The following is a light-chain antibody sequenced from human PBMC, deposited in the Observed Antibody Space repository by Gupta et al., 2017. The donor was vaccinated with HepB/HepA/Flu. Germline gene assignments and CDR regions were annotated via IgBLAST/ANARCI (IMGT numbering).Light chain of an antibody. Sequence: DIQLTQSPSFLSASVGDRVTISCRASQGIFSYLAWYQQKPGKAPKLLIYAASTLQSGVPSRFSGRGSGTEFALTISSLQPEDFATYYCQQLKSYPLTFGQGTRLEIK. V-gene: IGKV1-9*01. CDR3: QQLKSYPLT. J-gene: IGKJ5*01. CDR2: AAS. CDR1: QGIFSY.